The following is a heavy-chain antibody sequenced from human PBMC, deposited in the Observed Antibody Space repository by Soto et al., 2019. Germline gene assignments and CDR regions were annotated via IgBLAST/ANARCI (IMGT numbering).Heavy chain of an antibody. V-gene: IGHV3-48*01. CDR2: ISSSSSTI. D-gene: IGHD6-19*01. CDR1: GFTFSSYS. J-gene: IGHJ5*02. Sequence: EVQLVESGGGLVQPGGSLRLSCAASGFTFSSYSMNWVRQAPGKGLEWVSYISSSSSTIYYADSVKGRFTISRDNAKNSLYLQMNSLRAEDTAVYYYARGSSGWYNWFDPWGQGTLVTVSS. CDR3: ARGSSGWYNWFDP.